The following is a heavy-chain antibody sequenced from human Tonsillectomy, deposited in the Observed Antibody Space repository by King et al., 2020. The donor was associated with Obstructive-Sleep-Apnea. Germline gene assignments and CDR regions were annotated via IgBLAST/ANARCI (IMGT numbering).Heavy chain of an antibody. D-gene: IGHD6-19*01. Sequence: QLVQSGAGVKKPGSSVKVSCKASGCTFSSYAISWVRQAPGQGLEWMGGIIPIFGKANYAQKFQGRVTITADESTSTAYMELSSQRSEDTAVDYCAIGTLIAVAVSDAFDIWGQGTMVTVSS. V-gene: IGHV1-69*01. J-gene: IGHJ3*02. CDR3: AIGTLIAVAVSDAFDI. CDR1: GCTFSSYA. CDR2: IIPIFGKA.